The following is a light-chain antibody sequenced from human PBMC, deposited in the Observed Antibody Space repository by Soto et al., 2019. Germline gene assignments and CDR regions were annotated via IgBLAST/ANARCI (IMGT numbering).Light chain of an antibody. V-gene: IGKV3D-15*01. J-gene: IGKJ5*01. CDR3: QQYNDWPPIT. Sequence: TRSLPTLFFSPWERATLSCRASQSVSNYLSWYQQKPGLAPRLLLYETSRRATGIPARFSGSGSGTEFTLTISSLQSEDFAVYYCQQYNDWPPITFGQGTRLEIK. CDR2: ETS. CDR1: QSVSNY.